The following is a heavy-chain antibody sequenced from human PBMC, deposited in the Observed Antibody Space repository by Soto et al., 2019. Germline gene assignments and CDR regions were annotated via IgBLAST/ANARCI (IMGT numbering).Heavy chain of an antibody. J-gene: IGHJ3*02. Sequence: GESLKISCKGSGYSFTSYGIGWVRQMPGKGLEWMGIIYPGDSDTRCSPSFQGQVTISADKSISTAYLQWSSLKASDTAMYYCARPLVRYYDSSGYPVNDAFDIWGQGTKVTGSS. CDR2: IYPGDSDT. D-gene: IGHD3-22*01. CDR3: ARPLVRYYDSSGYPVNDAFDI. CDR1: GYSFTSYG. V-gene: IGHV5-51*01.